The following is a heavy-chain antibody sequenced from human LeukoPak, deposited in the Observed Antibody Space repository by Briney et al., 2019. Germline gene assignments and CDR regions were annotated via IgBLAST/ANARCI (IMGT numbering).Heavy chain of an antibody. CDR1: GGSISSGGYY. CDR2: IYHSGST. D-gene: IGHD3-3*01. J-gene: IGHJ4*02. V-gene: IGHV4-30-2*01. CDR3: ARDPTGYDFWSGYSYFDY. Sequence: SETLSLTCTVSGGSISSGGYYWSWIRQPPGKGLEWIGYIYHSGSTYYNPSLKSRVTISVDRSKNQFSLKLSSVTAADTAVYYCARDPTGYDFWSGYSYFDYWGQGTLVTVSS.